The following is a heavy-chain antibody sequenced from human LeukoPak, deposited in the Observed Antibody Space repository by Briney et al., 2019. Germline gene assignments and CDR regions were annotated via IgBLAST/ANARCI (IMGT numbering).Heavy chain of an antibody. Sequence: GGSLRLSCAASGFSFKSYWMNWVRQAPGKGLEWVANMKHDGSERYYLDSVKGRFTISRDNAKNSLYLQMDGLRVEDTAVYYCARDLVTTALDYWGQGTLVAVSS. J-gene: IGHJ4*02. CDR1: GFSFKSYW. D-gene: IGHD4-17*01. CDR3: ARDLVTTALDY. CDR2: MKHDGSER. V-gene: IGHV3-7*01.